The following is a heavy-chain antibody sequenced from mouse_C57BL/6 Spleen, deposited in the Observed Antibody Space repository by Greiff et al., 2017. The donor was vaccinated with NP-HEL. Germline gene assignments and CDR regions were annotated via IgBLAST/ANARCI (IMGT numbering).Heavy chain of an antibody. D-gene: IGHD2-1*01. CDR3: ARDYGNYGSDY. J-gene: IGHJ2*01. Sequence: EVKLMESGGGLVKPGGSLKLSCAASGFTFSDYGMHWVRQAPEKGLEWVAYISSGSSTIYYADTVKGRFTISRDNAKNTLFLRMTRLRSEDTAMYYCARDYGNYGSDYWGQGTTLTVSS. V-gene: IGHV5-17*01. CDR2: ISSGSSTI. CDR1: GFTFSDYG.